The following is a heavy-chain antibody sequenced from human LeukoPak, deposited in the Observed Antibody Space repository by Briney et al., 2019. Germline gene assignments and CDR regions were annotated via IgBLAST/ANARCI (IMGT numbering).Heavy chain of an antibody. D-gene: IGHD2-8*02. CDR3: AKDRVPDGVWSIAY. Sequence: GGSLRLSCSVSGFIFDTYTMNWVRQAPGKGLEWVSGTYGNGRTTFYADSVKGRFIISKDFSTNTLSLQMNSLRAEDTAIYYCAKDRVPDGVWSIAYWGPGTLVTVSS. CDR2: TYGNGRTT. J-gene: IGHJ4*01. CDR1: GFIFDTYT. V-gene: IGHV3-23*01.